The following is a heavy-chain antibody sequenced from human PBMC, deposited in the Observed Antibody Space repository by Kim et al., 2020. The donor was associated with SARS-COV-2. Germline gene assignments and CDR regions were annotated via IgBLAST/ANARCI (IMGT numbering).Heavy chain of an antibody. CDR2: IYHSRST. CDR1: GYSISIGYY. J-gene: IGHJ4*01. Sequence: SETLSLTCTVSGYSISIGYYWCWIRQRPGKGLECIGSIYHSRSTNYKPSLKSRVTISVDTPKNPFSLKLSSLTAADTAVYYCERESAHYFSSTSWSSDY. D-gene: IGHD2-2*01. V-gene: IGHV4-38-2*02. CDR3: ERESAHYFSSTSWSSDY.